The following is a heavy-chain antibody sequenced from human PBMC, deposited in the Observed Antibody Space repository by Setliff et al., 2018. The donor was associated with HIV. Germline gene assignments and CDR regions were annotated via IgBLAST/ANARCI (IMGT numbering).Heavy chain of an antibody. CDR2: IFHAGST. V-gene: IGHV4-59*05. CDR1: GASISSHY. Sequence: KTSETLSLTCTVSGASISSHYWSWIRQSPGRELEWIGSIFHAGSTYYNPSLKSRVTLSVDTSENQYSLKLTSLIAADTAVYYCARSLAYCSGGGCSSGNYYYMDVWGKGTTVTVSS. J-gene: IGHJ6*03. D-gene: IGHD2-15*01. CDR3: ARSLAYCSGGGCSSGNYYYMDV.